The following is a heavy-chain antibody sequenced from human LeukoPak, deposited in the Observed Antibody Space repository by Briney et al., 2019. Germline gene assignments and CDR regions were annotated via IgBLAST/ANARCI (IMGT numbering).Heavy chain of an antibody. Sequence: SVKVSCKASGGTFSSYAISWVRQAPGQGLEWMGGIIPIFGTANYAQKFQGRVTITADESTSTAYMELSSLRSEDTAVYYCARGNLDLREGDSSGYYTCKYWGQGTLVTVSS. V-gene: IGHV1-69*01. D-gene: IGHD3-22*01. CDR1: GGTFSSYA. CDR3: ARGNLDLREGDSSGYYTCKY. CDR2: IIPIFGTA. J-gene: IGHJ4*02.